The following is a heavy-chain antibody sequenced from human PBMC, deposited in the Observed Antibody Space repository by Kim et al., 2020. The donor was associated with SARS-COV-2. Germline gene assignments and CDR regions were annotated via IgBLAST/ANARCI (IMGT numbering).Heavy chain of an antibody. J-gene: IGHJ4*02. CDR1: GFPFSSYA. CDR3: VKGTGSDWHGLIDY. V-gene: IGHV3-23*01. Sequence: GGSLRLSCAASGFPFSSYAMSWVRQAPGKGLEWVSGISGGGDSTYYADSVKGRFTISRDNSQNTLSLQLNSLRAEDTALYYCVKGTGSDWHGLIDYWGQG. D-gene: IGHD6-19*01. CDR2: ISGGGDST.